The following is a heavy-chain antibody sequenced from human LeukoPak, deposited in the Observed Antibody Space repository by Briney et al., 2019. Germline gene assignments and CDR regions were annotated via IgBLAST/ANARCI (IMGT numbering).Heavy chain of an antibody. J-gene: IGHJ6*02. V-gene: IGHV3-53*04. Sequence: PGGSLRLSCAASGFTVSSNYMSWVRQAPGKGLEWVSVIYSGGSTYYADSVKGRFTISRHNSKNTLYLQMNSLRAEDTAVYHCARYMVRGVPTVNYYGMDVWGQGTTVTVSS. D-gene: IGHD3-10*01. CDR2: IYSGGST. CDR1: GFTVSSNY. CDR3: ARYMVRGVPTVNYYGMDV.